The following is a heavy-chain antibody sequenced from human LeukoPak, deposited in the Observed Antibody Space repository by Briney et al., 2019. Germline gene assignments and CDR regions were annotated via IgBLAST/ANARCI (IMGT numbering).Heavy chain of an antibody. J-gene: IGHJ4*02. V-gene: IGHV4-34*01. D-gene: IGHD3-10*01. CDR1: GESFSTYY. CDR2: INHSGST. Sequence: SETLSLTCGVYGESFSTYYWSWIRQPPDKGLEWIGEINHSGSTNYNLSLKSRVTISVDTSKNQFSLKVSSVTAADTAVYYCARGPMIRGVIISSMYYFDYWGQGTLVTVSS. CDR3: ARGPMIRGVIISSMYYFDY.